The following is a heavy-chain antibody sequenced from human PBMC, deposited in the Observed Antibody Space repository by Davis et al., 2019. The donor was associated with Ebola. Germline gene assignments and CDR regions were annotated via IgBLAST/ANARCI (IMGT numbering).Heavy chain of an antibody. CDR2: TYYCSKWYN. J-gene: IGHJ4*02. V-gene: IGHV6-1*01. CDR3: ARGWLRSKFDY. CDR1: GDSVSSGG. D-gene: IGHD5-12*01. Sequence: HSQTLSLACAIPGDSVSSGGWNWIRQSPSRGLEWLGRTYYCSKWYNDYAVSVKSRITINPDTSKNQFSLQLNSVTPEDTALYYCARGWLRSKFDYWGRGTLVTVSS.